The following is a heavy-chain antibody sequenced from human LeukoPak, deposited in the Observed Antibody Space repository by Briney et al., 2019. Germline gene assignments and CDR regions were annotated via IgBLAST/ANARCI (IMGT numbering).Heavy chain of an antibody. V-gene: IGHV1-69*05. Sequence: SVKVSCKASGGTFSSYAISWVRQAPGQGLEWMGGIIPIFGTANYAQKFQGRVTMTSDTSTSTVYMELSSLRSEDTAMYFCARDGGSFSYNMDVWGQGTTVTVSS. CDR3: ARDGGSFSYNMDV. CDR1: GGTFSSYA. D-gene: IGHD1-26*01. CDR2: IIPIFGTA. J-gene: IGHJ6*02.